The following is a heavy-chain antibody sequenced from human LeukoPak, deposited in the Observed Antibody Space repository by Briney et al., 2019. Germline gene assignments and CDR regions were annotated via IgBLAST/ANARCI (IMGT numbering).Heavy chain of an antibody. CDR1: RFTLSSYS. J-gene: IGHJ4*02. D-gene: IGHD3-22*01. CDR3: ARDYSPPHYYDSSGYFDS. V-gene: IGHV3-21*01. Sequence: PGGSLRLSCAASRFTLSSYSLNWVRQAPGKGLEWVSSISTSSRYIYYADSVKGRFTISRDNAKNSLYLQMNSLRAEDTAVYYCARDYSPPHYYDSSGYFDSWGQGTLVTVSS. CDR2: ISTSSRYI.